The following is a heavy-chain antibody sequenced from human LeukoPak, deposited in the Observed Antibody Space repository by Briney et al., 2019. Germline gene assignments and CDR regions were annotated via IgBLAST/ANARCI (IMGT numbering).Heavy chain of an antibody. J-gene: IGHJ4*02. D-gene: IGHD3-10*01. V-gene: IGHV3-23*01. CDR3: AKDIYYGPGGGLALDH. CDR1: GFTFSSYA. Sequence: AGGSLRLSCAASGFTFSSYAMSWVRQAPGKGLGWVSAISGSGGSTYYADSVKGRFTISRDNSKNTLYLQMNSLRAEDTAVYYCAKDIYYGPGGGLALDHWGQGTLVTVSS. CDR2: ISGSGGST.